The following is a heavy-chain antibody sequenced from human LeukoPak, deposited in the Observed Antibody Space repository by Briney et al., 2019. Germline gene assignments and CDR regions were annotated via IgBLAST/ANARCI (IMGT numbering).Heavy chain of an antibody. CDR1: GFTFSNYW. CDR3: ARGLHCSSTSCYAHDYYYYMDV. Sequence: PGGSLRLSCAASGFTFSNYWMSWVRQAPGKGLEWVANIKQDGSEKHYVDSVKGRFTISRDSAKNSLYLEMNSLRADDTAVYYCARGLHCSSTSCYAHDYYYYMDVWGKGTTVTVSS. CDR2: IKQDGSEK. V-gene: IGHV3-7*01. D-gene: IGHD2-2*01. J-gene: IGHJ6*03.